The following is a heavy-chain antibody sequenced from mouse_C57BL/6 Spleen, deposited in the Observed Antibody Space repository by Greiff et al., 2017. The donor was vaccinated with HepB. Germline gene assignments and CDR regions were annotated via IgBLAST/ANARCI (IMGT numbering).Heavy chain of an antibody. Sequence: EVQLQQSGAEIVRPGASVKLSCTASGFNIKDDYMHWVKQRPEQGLEWIGWIDPENGDTEYASKFQGKATITADASSNTAYLQISSLTSEDPAVYYWTTGALMVTGWYFDVWITGTTVTVSS. CDR1: GFNIKDDY. V-gene: IGHV14-4*01. CDR3: TTGALMVTGWYFDV. D-gene: IGHD2-3*01. CDR2: IDPENGDT. J-gene: IGHJ1*03.